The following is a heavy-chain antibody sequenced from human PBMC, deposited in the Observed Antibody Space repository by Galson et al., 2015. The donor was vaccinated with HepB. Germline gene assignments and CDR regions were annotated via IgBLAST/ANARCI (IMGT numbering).Heavy chain of an antibody. Sequence: SLRLSCAASGFTFSSYSMNWVRQAPGKGLEWVSSISSSSSYIYYADSVKGRFTISRDNAKNSLYLQMNSLRAEDTAVYYCAIIAVAGTLPRRAAFDIWGQGRMVTVSS. CDR2: ISSSSSYI. J-gene: IGHJ3*02. V-gene: IGHV3-21*01. CDR3: AIIAVAGTLPRRAAFDI. D-gene: IGHD6-19*01. CDR1: GFTFSSYS.